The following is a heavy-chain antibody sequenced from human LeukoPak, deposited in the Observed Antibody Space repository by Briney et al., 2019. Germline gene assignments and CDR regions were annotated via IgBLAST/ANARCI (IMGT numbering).Heavy chain of an antibody. J-gene: IGHJ4*02. V-gene: IGHV3-23*03. Sequence: GGSLRLSCAASGFTFDDYGMSWVRQAPGKGLEWVSVIYSGGSTYYADSVKGRFTISRDNSKNTLYLQMNSLRAEDTAVYYCAKEGQGDYRYYFDYWGQGTLVTVSS. CDR3: AKEGQGDYRYYFDY. CDR1: GFTFDDYG. D-gene: IGHD4-17*01. CDR2: IYSGGST.